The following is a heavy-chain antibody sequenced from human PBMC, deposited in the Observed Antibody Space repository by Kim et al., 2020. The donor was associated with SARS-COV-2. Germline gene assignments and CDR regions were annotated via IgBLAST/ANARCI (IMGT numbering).Heavy chain of an antibody. CDR3: AKEQIVATMMLEWSDAFDI. CDR2: ISWNSGSI. CDR1: GFTFDDYA. V-gene: IGHV3-9*01. Sequence: GGSLRLSCAASGFTFDDYAMHWVRQAPGKGLEWVSGISWNSGSIGYADSVKGRFTISRDNAKNSLYLQMNSLRAEDTALYYCAKEQIVATMMLEWSDAFDIWGQGTMVTVSS. D-gene: IGHD5-12*01. J-gene: IGHJ3*02.